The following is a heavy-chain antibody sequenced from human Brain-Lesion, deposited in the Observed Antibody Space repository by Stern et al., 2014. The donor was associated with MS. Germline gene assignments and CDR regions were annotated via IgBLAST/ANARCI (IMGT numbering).Heavy chain of an antibody. CDR2: INRGSDYI. J-gene: IGHJ6*02. CDR1: GFTFSSYT. D-gene: IGHD5-18*01. Sequence: QLVQSGGGLVKPGGSLRLSCAASGFTFSSYTMNWVRQAPGKGLEWVSSINRGSDYIYCADSVKGRFPISRDNAKNSLYLQMNSLRAEDTALYYCARVETPLADFYYYYGMDVWGQGTTVTVSS. V-gene: IGHV3-21*01. CDR3: ARVETPLADFYYYYGMDV.